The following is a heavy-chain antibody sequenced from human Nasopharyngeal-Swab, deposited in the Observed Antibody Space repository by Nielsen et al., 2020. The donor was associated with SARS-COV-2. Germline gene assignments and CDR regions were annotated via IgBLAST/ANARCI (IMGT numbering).Heavy chain of an antibody. J-gene: IGHJ4*02. V-gene: IGHV3-73*01. Sequence: GESLKISCAASGFIFSASAMHWVRQASGKGLEWVGRIGDKDHNYATTYGASVKGRFTISRDDSKNTVFLHMDSLRIEDTALYYCTTDFYFDYWGQGTLVTVSS. CDR1: GFIFSASA. CDR2: IGDKDHNYAT. CDR3: TTDFYFDY.